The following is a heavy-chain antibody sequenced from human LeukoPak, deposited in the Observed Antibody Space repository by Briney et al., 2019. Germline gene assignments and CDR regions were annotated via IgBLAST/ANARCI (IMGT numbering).Heavy chain of an antibody. J-gene: IGHJ4*02. CDR1: GGSISSYY. D-gene: IGHD2-21*01. CDR2: IYYSGST. Sequence: SETLSLTCSVSGGSISSYYWSWIRQPPGKGLEWFGYIYYSGSTNYNPSLKSRVTISLDTSKNQFSLKLNSVTAADTAVYYCARGGGDHYPFDDWGQGTLVTVSS. CDR3: ARGGGDHYPFDD. V-gene: IGHV4-59*01.